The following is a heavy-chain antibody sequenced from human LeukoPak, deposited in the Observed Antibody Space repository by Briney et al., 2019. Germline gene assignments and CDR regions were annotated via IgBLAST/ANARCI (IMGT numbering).Heavy chain of an antibody. CDR2: IYPSDSYT. CDR3: ARPGKWVAVRAFDI. Sequence: GESLRISCKGSGYSFTSYWISWVRQMPGQGLEWMGRIYPSDSYTNYSPSFQGHVTISADKSISTAYLQWSSLKASDTAFYYCARPGKWVAVRAFDIWGQGTMVTVSS. J-gene: IGHJ3*02. CDR1: GYSFTSYW. V-gene: IGHV5-10-1*01. D-gene: IGHD3-10*02.